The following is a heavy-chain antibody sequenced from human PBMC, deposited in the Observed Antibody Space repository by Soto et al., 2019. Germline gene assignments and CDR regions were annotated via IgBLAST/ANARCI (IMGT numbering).Heavy chain of an antibody. J-gene: IGHJ6*02. CDR2: INPNSGGT. Sequence: QVQLVQSGAEVKKPGASVKVSCKASGYTFTGYYMHWVRQAPGQGLGWMGWINPNSGGTNYAQKFQGRVIMTRDTSISTAYMEVSRLRSDDTAVYYCAREGYCSSTSCYWRYYYYGMDVWGQGTTVTVSS. CDR1: GYTFTGYY. V-gene: IGHV1-2*02. D-gene: IGHD2-2*01. CDR3: AREGYCSSTSCYWRYYYYGMDV.